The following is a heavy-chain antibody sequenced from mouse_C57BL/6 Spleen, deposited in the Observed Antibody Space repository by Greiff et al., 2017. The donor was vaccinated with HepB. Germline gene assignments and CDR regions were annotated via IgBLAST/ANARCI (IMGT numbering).Heavy chain of an antibody. J-gene: IGHJ2*01. V-gene: IGHV1-55*01. Sequence: QVQLQQPGAELVKPGASVKMSCKASGYTFTSYWITWVKQRPGQGLEWIGDIYPGSGSTNYNEKFKSKATLTVDTSSSTAYMQLSSLTSEDSAVYYCARRAYYSNGDYFDYWGQGTTLTVSS. CDR3: ARRAYYSNGDYFDY. CDR2: IYPGSGST. D-gene: IGHD2-5*01. CDR1: GYTFTSYW.